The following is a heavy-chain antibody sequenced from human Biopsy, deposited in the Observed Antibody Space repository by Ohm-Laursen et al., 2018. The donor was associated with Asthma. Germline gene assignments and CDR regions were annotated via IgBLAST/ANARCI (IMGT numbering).Heavy chain of an antibody. V-gene: IGHV1-3*04. CDR3: ARTYYDFLTGQVKDVFGV. CDR2: VNTGNGDT. J-gene: IGHJ3*01. D-gene: IGHD3-9*01. Sequence: ASVKVSCKASGYNFISFAIHWVHQAPGQRLEWMGWVNTGNGDTKYSQKFQGRVTITRDTSASTAYMELRSLRSEDTATYYCARTYYDFLTGQVKDVFGVWGQGAMVTVSS. CDR1: GYNFISFA.